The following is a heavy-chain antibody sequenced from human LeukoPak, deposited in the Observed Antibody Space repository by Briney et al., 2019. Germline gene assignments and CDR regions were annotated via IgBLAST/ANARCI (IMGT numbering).Heavy chain of an antibody. CDR1: GGSFSGYY. CDR3: ASSIKARGYSGGWHGTDY. D-gene: IGHD6-19*01. J-gene: IGHJ4*02. CDR2: INHSGST. V-gene: IGHV4-34*01. Sequence: SETLSLTCAVYGGSFSGYYWSWIRQPPGKGLEWIGEINHSGSTNYNPSLKSRVTISVDTSKNQFSLKLSSVTAADTAVYYCASSIKARGYSGGWHGTDYWGQGTLVTVSS.